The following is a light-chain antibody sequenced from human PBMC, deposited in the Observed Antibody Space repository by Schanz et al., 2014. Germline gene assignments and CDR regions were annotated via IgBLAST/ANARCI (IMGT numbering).Light chain of an antibody. CDR1: SSDVGGYNY. J-gene: IGLJ3*02. CDR2: DVS. CDR3: SSYAGSTTYWL. V-gene: IGLV2-14*03. Sequence: QSVLTQPASVSGSPGQSITISCTGTSSDVGGYNYVSWYQHHPGKAPKLMIYDVSNRPSGVSDRFSGSKSGNTASLTISGLQAADEADYYCSSYAGSTTYWLFGGGTKLTVL.